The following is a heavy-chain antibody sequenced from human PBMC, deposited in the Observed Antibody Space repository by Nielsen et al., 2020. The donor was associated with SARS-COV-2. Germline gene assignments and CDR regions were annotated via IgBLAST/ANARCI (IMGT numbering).Heavy chain of an antibody. D-gene: IGHD6-13*01. CDR2: ISYDGNGK. CDR3: ATAPQYSSSWYGVGDY. V-gene: IGHV3-30*04. CDR1: GFTFSNYV. Sequence: GESLKISCGASGFTFSNYVMHWVRQAPGKGLEWVAGISYDGNGKYYADSVKGRFTISRDNSKNTLYLQMNSLRAEDTAVYYCATAPQYSSSWYGVGDYWGQGTLVTVSS. J-gene: IGHJ4*02.